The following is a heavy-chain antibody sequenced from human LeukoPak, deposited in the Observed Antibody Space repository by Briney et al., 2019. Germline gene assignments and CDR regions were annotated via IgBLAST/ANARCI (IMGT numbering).Heavy chain of an antibody. CDR2: IIPIFGTA. CDR3: ARGNRWNRFDY. J-gene: IGHJ4*02. D-gene: IGHD1-1*01. Sequence: GASVKVSCKASGGTFSSYAISWVRQAPGQGLEWMGGIIPIFGTANYAQKFQGRVTITTDESTSTAYMELSSLRSEDTAVYYRARGNRWNRFDYWGQGALVTVSS. CDR1: GGTFSSYA. V-gene: IGHV1-69*05.